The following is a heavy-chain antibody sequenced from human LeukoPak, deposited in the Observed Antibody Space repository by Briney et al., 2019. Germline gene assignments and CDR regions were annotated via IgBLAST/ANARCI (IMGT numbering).Heavy chain of an antibody. Sequence: ASVKVSCKTSGYTFSYFGLSWLRQAPGQGLEWLGWISGNNGDTNYAKRVQGRVTMTTDTSTSTGYMELRSLRRDDTAVYYCARHRLHSSTWFGRQEGWFDPWGQGTLVTVSS. CDR2: ISGNNGDT. CDR3: ARHRLHSSTWFGRQEGWFDP. CDR1: GYTFSYFG. D-gene: IGHD2/OR15-2a*01. J-gene: IGHJ5*02. V-gene: IGHV1-18*01.